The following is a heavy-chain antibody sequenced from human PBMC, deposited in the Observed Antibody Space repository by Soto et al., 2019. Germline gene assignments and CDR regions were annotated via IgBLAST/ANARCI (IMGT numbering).Heavy chain of an antibody. V-gene: IGHV4-59*01. CDR2: IYYSGST. Sequence: SETLSLTCTVSGGSISSYYWSWIRQPPGKGLEWIGYIYYSGSTNYNPSLKSRVTISVDTSKNQFSLKLSSVTAADTAVYYCARARLLWFGDPPARWFDPWGQGTLVTVS. CDR1: GGSISSYY. D-gene: IGHD3-10*01. CDR3: ARARLLWFGDPPARWFDP. J-gene: IGHJ5*02.